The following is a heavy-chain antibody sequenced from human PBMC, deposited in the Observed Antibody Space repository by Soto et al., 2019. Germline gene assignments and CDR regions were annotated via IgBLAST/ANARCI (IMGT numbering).Heavy chain of an antibody. Sequence: QVQLVQSGAEVKKPGASVKVSCKASGYTFTSYDINWVRQATGQGLEWMGWMNPNSGNTGYAQKCQGRVTMTRNTSISTAYMELSSLRSEDTAVYYCARACRVAARTYYYYYMDVWGKGTTVTVSS. J-gene: IGHJ6*03. V-gene: IGHV1-8*01. D-gene: IGHD2-15*01. CDR3: ARACRVAARTYYYYYMDV. CDR1: GYTFTSYD. CDR2: MNPNSGNT.